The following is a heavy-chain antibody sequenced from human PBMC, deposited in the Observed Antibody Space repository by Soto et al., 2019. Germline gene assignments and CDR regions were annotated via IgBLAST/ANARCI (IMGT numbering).Heavy chain of an antibody. D-gene: IGHD3-3*01. V-gene: IGHV1-69*13. CDR2: IIPIFGTA. CDR1: GGTFSSYA. J-gene: IGHJ6*02. Sequence: SVKVSCKASGGTFSSYAISWVRQAPGQGLEWMGGIIPIFGTANYAQKFQGRVTITADESTSTAYMELSSLRSEDTAVYYCASLALDYDFLSGYYNVHHYYGIDVWGQGTTVTVSS. CDR3: ASLALDYDFLSGYYNVHHYYGIDV.